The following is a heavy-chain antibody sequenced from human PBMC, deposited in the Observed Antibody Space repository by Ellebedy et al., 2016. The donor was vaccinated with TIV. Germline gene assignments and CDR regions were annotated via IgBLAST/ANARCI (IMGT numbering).Heavy chain of an antibody. CDR2: IYSDGTT. J-gene: IGHJ6*02. CDR3: ANNWVVRGEGWNNGMDV. D-gene: IGHD3-10*01. V-gene: IGHV3-66*01. Sequence: GGSLRLSCAVSGFTVSTNYLSWVRQAPGKGLEWVSTIYSDGTTSYADSVRGRFTISRDNSKNTLYLQMKSLRADDTAVYYCANNWVVRGEGWNNGMDVWGQGTTVTVSS. CDR1: GFTVSTNY.